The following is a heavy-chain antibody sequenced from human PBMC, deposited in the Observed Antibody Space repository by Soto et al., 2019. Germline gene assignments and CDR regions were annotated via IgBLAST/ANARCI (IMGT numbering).Heavy chain of an antibody. CDR3: ARSNYDILTVPSY. CDR1: GYSFTSYW. J-gene: IGHJ4*02. Sequence: LKISCKGSGYSFTSYWIGWVRQMPGKGLEWMGIIYPGDSDTRYSPSFQGQVTISADKSISTAYLQWSSLEASDTAMYYCARSNYDILTVPSYWGQGTLVTVSS. D-gene: IGHD3-9*01. CDR2: IYPGDSDT. V-gene: IGHV5-51*01.